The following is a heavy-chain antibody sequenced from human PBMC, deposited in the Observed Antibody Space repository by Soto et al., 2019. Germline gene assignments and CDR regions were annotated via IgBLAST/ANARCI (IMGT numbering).Heavy chain of an antibody. CDR3: ATKSRIYRDFWSGYYPPGFMDV. V-gene: IGHV1-8*01. D-gene: IGHD3-3*01. Sequence: ASVKVSCQAPGYGFTSYDINWVRQATGQGLEWMGWMNPNSGNTGYAQKFQGRVTMTRNTSISTAYMELSSLRSEDTAVYYCATKSRIYRDFWSGYYPPGFMDVWGKGTTVTVSS. J-gene: IGHJ6*03. CDR2: MNPNSGNT. CDR1: GYGFTSYD.